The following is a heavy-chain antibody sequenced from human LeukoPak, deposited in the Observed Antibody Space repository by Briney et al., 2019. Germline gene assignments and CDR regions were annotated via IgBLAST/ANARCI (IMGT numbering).Heavy chain of an antibody. CDR1: GGSLSSYY. CDR2: IYYSGST. CDR3: ARHRIVGATVYFDY. V-gene: IGHV4-59*08. Sequence: SETLSLTCTVSGGSLSSYYWSWIRQPPGKGLEWMGYIYYSGSTNYNPSLKSRVTISVDTSKNQFSLKLSSVTAADTAVYYCARHRIVGATVYFDYWGQGTLVTVSS. J-gene: IGHJ4*02. D-gene: IGHD1-26*01.